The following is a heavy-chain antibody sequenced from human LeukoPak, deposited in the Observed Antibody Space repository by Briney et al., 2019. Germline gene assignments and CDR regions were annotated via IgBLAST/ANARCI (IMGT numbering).Heavy chain of an antibody. CDR3: ARVRCSSTSCYPHDAFDI. CDR2: IYTSGST. D-gene: IGHD2-2*01. CDR1: GGSISSYY. Sequence: SETLSLTCTVSGGSISSYYWSWIRQPAGKGLEWIGRIYTSGSTNYNPSLKSRVTMSVDTSKSQFSLKLSSVTAADTAVYYCARVRCSSTSCYPHDAFDIWGQGTMVTVSS. J-gene: IGHJ3*02. V-gene: IGHV4-4*07.